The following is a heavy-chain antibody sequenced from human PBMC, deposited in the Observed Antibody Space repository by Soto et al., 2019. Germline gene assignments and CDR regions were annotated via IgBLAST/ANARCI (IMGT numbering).Heavy chain of an antibody. V-gene: IGHV3-13*04. Sequence: EEQLVESGGGLVQPGGSLRLSCVASGFTFRTNDMHWVRQAPGKGLEWVAGIGTAADTYYPDSVKGRFTISRDNAKSSLYLQMKSLRAGDTAVYYCARGWLRRGYLDYWGQGTLVTVSS. J-gene: IGHJ4*02. CDR2: IGTAADT. CDR3: ARGWLRRGYLDY. CDR1: GFTFRTND. D-gene: IGHD5-12*01.